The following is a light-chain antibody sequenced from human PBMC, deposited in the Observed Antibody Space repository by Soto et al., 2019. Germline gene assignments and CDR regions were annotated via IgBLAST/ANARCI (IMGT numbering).Light chain of an antibody. Sequence: EIVLTQSPATLSSFPGDRVTLSCRASQYINTRLAWYQHRPGQAPKLLIYGASTRATGIPDRFTGSGSGTDFTLTINRLEPEDFAVYYCQQYGGSYTFGQGTKLEIK. J-gene: IGKJ2*01. CDR1: QYINTR. CDR2: GAS. V-gene: IGKV3-20*01. CDR3: QQYGGSYT.